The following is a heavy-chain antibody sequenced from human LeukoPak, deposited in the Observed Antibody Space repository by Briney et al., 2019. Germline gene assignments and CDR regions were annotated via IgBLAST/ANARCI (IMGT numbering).Heavy chain of an antibody. CDR2: ISYHGSNK. V-gene: IGHV3-30-3*01. Sequence: GGSLRLSCAASGFTFSSYAMHWVRQAPGRGLEWVAVISYHGSNKYYAGSVKGRFTISRDNAKNTLYLQMNSLRAEDTAVYYCAREGNWGQGTLVTVSS. CDR3: AREGN. CDR1: GFTFSSYA. J-gene: IGHJ4*02.